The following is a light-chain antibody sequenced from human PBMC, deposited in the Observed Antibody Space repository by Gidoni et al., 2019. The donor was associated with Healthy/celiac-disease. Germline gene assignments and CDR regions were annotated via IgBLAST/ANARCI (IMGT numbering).Light chain of an antibody. CDR2: DVS. Sequence: QSALTQPASVSGSPGQSIPISCTGTSRDVGGYNYVSWYQQPPGKAPKLMIYDVSHRPSGVSNRFSGSKSGNTASLTISGLQAEDEADYYCSSYTSSSTRVFGTGTKVTVL. CDR3: SSYTSSSTRV. V-gene: IGLV2-14*03. J-gene: IGLJ1*01. CDR1: SRDVGGYNY.